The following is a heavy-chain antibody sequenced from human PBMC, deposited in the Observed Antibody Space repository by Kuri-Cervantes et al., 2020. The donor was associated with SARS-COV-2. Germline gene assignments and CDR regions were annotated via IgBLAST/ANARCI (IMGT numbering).Heavy chain of an antibody. CDR1: GYSTSSGYY. Sequence: GSLRLSCDVSGYSTSSGYYWGWIRQPPGKGMEWIGEINHSGSTNYNPSLKSRVTISEDTSKNQFSLKLSSVTAADTAVYYCARDSGSSSSTGDYYYYDMDVWGQGTTVTVSS. CDR3: ARDSGSSSSTGDYYYYDMDV. V-gene: IGHV4-38-2*02. J-gene: IGHJ6*02. D-gene: IGHD6-6*01. CDR2: INHSGST.